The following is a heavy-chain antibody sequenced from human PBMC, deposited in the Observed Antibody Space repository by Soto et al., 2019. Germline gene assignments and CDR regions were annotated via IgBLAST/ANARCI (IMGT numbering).Heavy chain of an antibody. D-gene: IGHD3-22*01. V-gene: IGHV1-69*13. J-gene: IGHJ4*02. CDR3: ARDPPSNYYDSSGYGDY. Sequence: SVKVSCKASGGTFSSYAISWVRQAPGQGLEWMGGIIPIFGTANYAQKFQGRVTITADESTSTAYMELSSLRSEDTAVYYCARDPPSNYYDSSGYGDYWGQGNLVIVSS. CDR1: GGTFSSYA. CDR2: IIPIFGTA.